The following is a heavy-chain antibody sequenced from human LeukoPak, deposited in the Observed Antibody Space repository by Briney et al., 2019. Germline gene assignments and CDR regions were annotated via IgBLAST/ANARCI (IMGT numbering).Heavy chain of an antibody. Sequence: PGGSLRLSCVASGFTYSHNGMHWVRQAPGKGLEWVAFIQYDGNTIFYADSVKGRFTISRDNAKNTLYLQMNSLRTGDTAVDYCGKEQGGSYVHAFDPWGQGTLVTVSS. CDR3: GKEQGGSYVHAFDP. J-gene: IGHJ5*02. CDR1: GFTYSHNG. CDR2: IQYDGNTI. V-gene: IGHV3-30*02. D-gene: IGHD3-10*02.